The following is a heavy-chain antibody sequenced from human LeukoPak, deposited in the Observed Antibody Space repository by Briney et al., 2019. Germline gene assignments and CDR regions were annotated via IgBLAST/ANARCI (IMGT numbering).Heavy chain of an antibody. Sequence: SEILSLTCTVSGGSISSSSYYWGWIRQPPGKGLEWIGSIYYSGSTYYNPSLKSRVTISVDTSKNQFSLKLSSVTAADTAVYYCARHRDSSGFFFDYWGQGTLVTVSS. CDR3: ARHRDSSGFFFDY. J-gene: IGHJ4*02. CDR1: GGSISSSSYY. V-gene: IGHV4-39*01. D-gene: IGHD3-22*01. CDR2: IYYSGST.